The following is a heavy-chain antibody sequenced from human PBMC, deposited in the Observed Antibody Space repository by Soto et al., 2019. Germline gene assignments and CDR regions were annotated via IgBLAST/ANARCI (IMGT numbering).Heavy chain of an antibody. J-gene: IGHJ4*02. CDR2: ISAHNGNT. Sequence: QVQLVQSGAEVKKPGASVKFSCKASGYPFASYAISWMRQAPGQGLEGVGWISAHNGNTNYAQKLHARLTKNTDTSTMIAYMELRSQRSADSYVYSSARDPPSSDFWGQGTLVTVSS. CDR1: GYPFASYA. V-gene: IGHV1-18*01. CDR3: ARDPPSSDF.